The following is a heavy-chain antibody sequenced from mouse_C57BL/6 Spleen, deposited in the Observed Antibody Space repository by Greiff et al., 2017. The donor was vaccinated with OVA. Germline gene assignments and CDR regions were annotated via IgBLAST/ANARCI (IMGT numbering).Heavy chain of an antibody. CDR3: ARGYGNYYAMDY. CDR1: GYSITSGYD. J-gene: IGHJ4*01. V-gene: IGHV3-1*01. Sequence: VQLQQSGPGMVKPSQSLSLTCTVTGYSITSGYDWHWIRHFPGNKLEWMGYISYSGSTNYNPSLKSRISITHDTSKNHFFLKLNSVTTEDTATYYCARGYGNYYAMDYWGQGTSVTVSS. D-gene: IGHD2-1*01. CDR2: ISYSGST.